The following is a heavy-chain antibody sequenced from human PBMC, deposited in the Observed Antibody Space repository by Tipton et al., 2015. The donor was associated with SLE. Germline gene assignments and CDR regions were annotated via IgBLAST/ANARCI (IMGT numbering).Heavy chain of an antibody. CDR2: IWNDGSYE. J-gene: IGHJ4*02. CDR3: ARDLWTTPTTKFLDY. Sequence: QLVQSGGAVVQPGRSLTLSCAGSGFTFSTNGIHWVRQAPGKGLEWVAVIWNDGSYEYYADSVKGRFTISRDNPKATVYLQMNSLRAEDTAVYYCARDLWTTPTTKFLDYWGQGTLVTVSS. CDR1: GFTFSTNG. D-gene: IGHD1-26*01. V-gene: IGHV3-33*08.